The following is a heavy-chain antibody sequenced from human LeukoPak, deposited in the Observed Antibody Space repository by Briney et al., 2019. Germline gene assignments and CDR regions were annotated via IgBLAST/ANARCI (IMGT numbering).Heavy chain of an antibody. D-gene: IGHD6-19*01. CDR1: GGSISSSSYY. CDR3: ARESESGWDGDRGPYFDY. CDR2: ISSSGSTI. J-gene: IGHJ4*02. Sequence: LSLTCTVSGGSISSSSYYWGWIRQPPGKGPEWVSYISSSGSTIYYADSVKGRFTISRDNAKNSLYLQMNSLRAEDTAVYYCARESESGWDGDRGPYFDYWGQGTLVTVSS. V-gene: IGHV3-11*04.